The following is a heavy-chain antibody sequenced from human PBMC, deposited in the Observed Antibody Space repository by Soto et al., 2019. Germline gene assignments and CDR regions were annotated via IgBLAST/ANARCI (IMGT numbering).Heavy chain of an antibody. D-gene: IGHD6-6*01. V-gene: IGHV1-69*04. CDR1: GGTFSSYT. Sequence: SVKVSCKASGGTFSSYTISWVRQAPGQGLEWMGRIIPILGIANYAQKFQGRVTITADKSTSTAYMELSSLRSEDTAVYYCARDPSSIAAPSLGDYYYYGMDVWGQGTTVTVSS. CDR2: IIPILGIA. CDR3: ARDPSSIAAPSLGDYYYYGMDV. J-gene: IGHJ6*02.